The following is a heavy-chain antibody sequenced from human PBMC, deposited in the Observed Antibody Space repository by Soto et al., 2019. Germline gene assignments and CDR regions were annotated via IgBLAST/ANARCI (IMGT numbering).Heavy chain of an antibody. CDR1: GFTFSGSA. CDR3: ARGVHDFWSGHPKGLDY. V-gene: IGHV3-73*02. D-gene: IGHD3-3*01. Sequence: EVQLVESGGGLVQPGGSLKLSCAASGFTFSGSAMHWVRQASGKGLEWVGRIRNKANNYATAYAVSVKGRFTISRDDSRNTAYLQMNSLKTEDTAVYYCARGVHDFWSGHPKGLDYWGQGTVVTVSS. J-gene: IGHJ4*02. CDR2: IRNKANNYAT.